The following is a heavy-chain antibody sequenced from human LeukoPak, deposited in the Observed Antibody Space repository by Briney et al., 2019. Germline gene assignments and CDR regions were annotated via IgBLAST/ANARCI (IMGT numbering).Heavy chain of an antibody. J-gene: IGHJ3*02. CDR2: ISSSSSYI. CDR3: ARVRGYSYGSSAFDI. D-gene: IGHD5-18*01. V-gene: IGHV3-21*01. Sequence: GGSVRLSCAASGFTFSSYSMNWVRQAPGKGLEWVSSISSSSSYIYYADSVKGRFTISRDNAKNSLYLQMNSLRAEDTAVYYCARVRGYSYGSSAFDIWGQGTMVTVSS. CDR1: GFTFSSYS.